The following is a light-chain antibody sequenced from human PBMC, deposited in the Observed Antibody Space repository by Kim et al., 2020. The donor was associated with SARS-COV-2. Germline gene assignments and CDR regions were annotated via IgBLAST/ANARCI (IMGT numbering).Light chain of an antibody. CDR3: SSYTSGTTLYV. CDR2: DVT. V-gene: IGLV2-14*03. Sequence: QSVLTQPASVSGSPGQSITLSCTGASSDVGNYNYVFWYQHHPGKAPKLLIYDVTKRPSGVSDRFSGSKSGNTASLTISGLQAEDEADYYCSSYTSGTTLYVFGTGTKVTVL. CDR1: SSDVGNYNY. J-gene: IGLJ1*01.